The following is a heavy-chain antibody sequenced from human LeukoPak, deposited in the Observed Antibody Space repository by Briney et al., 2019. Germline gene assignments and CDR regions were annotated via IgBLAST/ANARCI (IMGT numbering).Heavy chain of an antibody. CDR3: AREATEAAHELNDAFDI. D-gene: IGHD6-6*01. CDR2: IYYSGST. V-gene: IGHV4-59*11. Sequence: PSETLSLTCTVSGGSISSHYWSWIRQPPGKGLEWIGYIYYSGSTNYNPSLKSRVTISVDTSKNQFSLKLSSVTAADTAVYYCAREATEAAHELNDAFDIWGQGTMVTVSS. J-gene: IGHJ3*02. CDR1: GGSISSHY.